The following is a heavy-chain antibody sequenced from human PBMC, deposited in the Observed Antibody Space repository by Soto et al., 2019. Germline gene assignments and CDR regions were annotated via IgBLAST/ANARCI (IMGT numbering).Heavy chain of an antibody. D-gene: IGHD6-13*01. Sequence: SETLSLTCTVCGGSISSSYCSWIRQPPWKGLEWIGYIYYSGTTNYNPSLKSRVTISVDTSKNQFSLKLSSVTAADKAVYYCARRQSRRWDKWFDPWGQGTLLTVCS. CDR2: IYYSGTT. CDR1: GGSISSSY. V-gene: IGHV4-59*01. J-gene: IGHJ5*02. CDR3: ARRQSRRWDKWFDP.